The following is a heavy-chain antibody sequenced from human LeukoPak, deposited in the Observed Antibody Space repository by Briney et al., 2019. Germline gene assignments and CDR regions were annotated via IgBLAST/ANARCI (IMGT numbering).Heavy chain of an antibody. CDR3: ARDRYYYNTGSYFFFDL. Sequence: SETLSLTCTVSGGSVNSGSNYWSWIRQPPGKGLEWIGYIYYSGSTNYTPSLKSRVTISVDTSKTQFSLKLSSVTAADTAVYYCARDRYYYNTGSYFFFDLWGRGTLVTVSS. V-gene: IGHV4-61*01. CDR2: IYYSGST. J-gene: IGHJ2*01. CDR1: GGSVNSGSNY. D-gene: IGHD3-22*01.